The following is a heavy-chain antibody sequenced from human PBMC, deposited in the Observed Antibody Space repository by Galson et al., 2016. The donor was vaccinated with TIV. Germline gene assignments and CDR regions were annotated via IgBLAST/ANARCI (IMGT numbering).Heavy chain of an antibody. J-gene: IGHJ6*02. CDR2: INWHGNSI. CDR3: AKDMKSDACMDYYFYSGMDV. D-gene: IGHD2-8*01. CDR1: GFTFDDYA. Sequence: SLRLSCAASGFTFDDYAMHWVRQAPGKGLEWVSGINWHGNSIGYADSVKGRFTISRDNAKKSLYLQMNSLRAEDTALYYCAKDMKSDACMDYYFYSGMDVWGQGTTVTVSS. V-gene: IGHV3-9*01.